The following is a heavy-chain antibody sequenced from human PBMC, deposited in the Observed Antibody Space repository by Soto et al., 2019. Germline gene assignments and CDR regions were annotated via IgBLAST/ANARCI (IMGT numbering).Heavy chain of an antibody. V-gene: IGHV3-74*01. Sequence: GGSLRLSCAASGFTFSSYWMHCVRQALGKGLVWVSRINSDGSSTSYADSVKGRFTISRDNAKNTLYLQMNSLRAEDTAVYYCARDLVGYCTNGVCYGRVFDYWGQGTLVTVSS. D-gene: IGHD2-8*01. CDR3: ARDLVGYCTNGVCYGRVFDY. J-gene: IGHJ4*02. CDR2: INSDGSST. CDR1: GFTFSSYW.